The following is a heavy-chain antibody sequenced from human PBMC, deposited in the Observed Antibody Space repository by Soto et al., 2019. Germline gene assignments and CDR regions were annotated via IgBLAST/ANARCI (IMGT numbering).Heavy chain of an antibody. V-gene: IGHV3-33*01. CDR1: GFTFSSYG. J-gene: IGHJ4*02. Sequence: QVQLVESGGGVVQPGRSLRLSCAASGFTFSSYGMHWVRQAPGKGLEWVAVIWYDGSNKYYADSVKGRFAISRDNSKNTLYLQMNSLRAEDTAVYYCARDSVEMPYWGQGTLVTVSS. D-gene: IGHD2-15*01. CDR2: IWYDGSNK. CDR3: ARDSVEMPY.